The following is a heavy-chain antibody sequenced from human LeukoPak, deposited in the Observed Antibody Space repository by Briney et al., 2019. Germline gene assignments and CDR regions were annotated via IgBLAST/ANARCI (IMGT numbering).Heavy chain of an antibody. CDR2: IYYSGST. V-gene: IGHV4-59*08. Sequence: PSETLSLTCTVSGGSISSYYWSWIRQPPGKGLEWIGYIYYSGSTNYNPSLKSRVTISVDTSKNQFSLKLSSVTAVDTAVYYCARLVWFGELLYYYGMGVWGQGTTVTVSS. CDR3: ARLVWFGELLYYYGMGV. CDR1: GGSISSYY. J-gene: IGHJ6*02. D-gene: IGHD3-10*01.